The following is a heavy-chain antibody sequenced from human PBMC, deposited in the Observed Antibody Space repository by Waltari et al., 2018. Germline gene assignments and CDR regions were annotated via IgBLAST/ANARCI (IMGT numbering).Heavy chain of an antibody. Sequence: QVQLVQSGAEVKKPGSSVKVSCKASGGTFSSYTISWVRQAHGQGLEWMGRIIPILGIANYAQKFQGRVTITADKSTSTAYMELSSLRSEDTAVYYCARDRGGNWNGQGDAFDIWGQGTMVTVSS. CDR2: IIPILGIA. CDR1: GGTFSSYT. D-gene: IGHD1-1*01. J-gene: IGHJ3*02. V-gene: IGHV1-69*08. CDR3: ARDRGGNWNGQGDAFDI.